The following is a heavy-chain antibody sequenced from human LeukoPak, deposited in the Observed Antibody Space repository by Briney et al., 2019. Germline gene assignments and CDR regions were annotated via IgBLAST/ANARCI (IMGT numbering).Heavy chain of an antibody. CDR2: IYSGGST. CDR3: ARDRTPGYYYMDV. V-gene: IGHV3-66*01. Sequence: GGSLRLSCAASGFTVSSNYMSWVRQAPGKGLEWVSVIYSGGSTYYADSVKGRFTISRDNSKNTLYLQMNSLRAEDTAVYYCARDRTPGYYYMDVWGKGTTVTISS. J-gene: IGHJ6*03. CDR1: GFTVSSNY.